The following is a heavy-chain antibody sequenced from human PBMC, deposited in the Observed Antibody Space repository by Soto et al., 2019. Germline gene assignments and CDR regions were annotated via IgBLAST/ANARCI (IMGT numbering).Heavy chain of an antibody. Sequence: GGSLRLSCAASGFPFDNYAMSWVRQAPGKGLEWVSAIFANGRTTYYADSVKGRFTISRDNSKSILFLQMNSLRADDTAVYYCAKAAPYCGGDCYSDAWGQGTLVTVSS. CDR1: GFPFDNYA. V-gene: IGHV3-23*01. CDR2: IFANGRTT. D-gene: IGHD2-21*02. CDR3: AKAAPYCGGDCYSDA. J-gene: IGHJ5*02.